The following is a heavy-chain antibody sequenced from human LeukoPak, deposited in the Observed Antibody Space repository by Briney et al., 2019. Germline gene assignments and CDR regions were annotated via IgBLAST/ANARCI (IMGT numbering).Heavy chain of an antibody. CDR2: IKQDGSEK. CDR1: GFTFSSYW. D-gene: IGHD3-9*01. V-gene: IGHV3-7*03. Sequence: GGSLTLSCAASGFTFSSYWMSWVRQAPGRGLEWVANIKQDGSEKYYVDSVRGRFTISRDNAKNSLYLQMNSLRAEDTAVYYCARVGVYYDILTGYRLDAFVIWGQGTMVTVSS. J-gene: IGHJ3*02. CDR3: ARVGVYYDILTGYRLDAFVI.